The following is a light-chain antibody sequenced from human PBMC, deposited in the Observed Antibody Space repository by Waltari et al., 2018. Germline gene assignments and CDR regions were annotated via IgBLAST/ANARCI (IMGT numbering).Light chain of an antibody. J-gene: IGKJ3*01. CDR1: QSILYSSNNKNY. CDR3: QHYYSIPRT. Sequence: DIVMTQSPDSLAVSLGEPATINCKSSQSILYSSNNKNYLAWYQQKPGQPPKLLIYWASTRESGVPDRFSGSGSGTDFTLTISSLQAEDVAVYYCQHYYSIPRTFGPGTKVDIK. V-gene: IGKV4-1*01. CDR2: WAS.